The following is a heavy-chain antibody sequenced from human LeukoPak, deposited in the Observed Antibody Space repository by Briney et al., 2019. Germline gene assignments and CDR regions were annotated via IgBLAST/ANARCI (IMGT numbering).Heavy chain of an antibody. D-gene: IGHD6-19*01. CDR3: AKSPYIRGWFPDY. J-gene: IGHJ4*02. Sequence: GGSLRLSFAASGFTFFDYALHWVRQPPGKGLEWVSLISGDGGSTLYADSLKGRFTISRDNNKKSLYLQMNSLRTEDTAFYYCAKSPYIRGWFPDYWGQGTLVTVSS. CDR1: GFTFFDYA. CDR2: ISGDGGST. V-gene: IGHV3-43*02.